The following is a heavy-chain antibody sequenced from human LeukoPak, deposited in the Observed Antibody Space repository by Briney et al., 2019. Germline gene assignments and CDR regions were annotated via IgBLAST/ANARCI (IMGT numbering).Heavy chain of an antibody. J-gene: IGHJ4*02. CDR2: ISYDGSNK. V-gene: IGHV3-30*04. Sequence: GGSLRLSCAASGFTFSSYAMHYVRQAPGKGLEWLAVISYDGSNKYYADSVKGRFTISRDNSKNTLYLQMNSLRAEDTAVYYCAMPHDTEYYFDYWGQGTLVTVSS. CDR3: AMPHDTEYYFDY. CDR1: GFTFSSYA.